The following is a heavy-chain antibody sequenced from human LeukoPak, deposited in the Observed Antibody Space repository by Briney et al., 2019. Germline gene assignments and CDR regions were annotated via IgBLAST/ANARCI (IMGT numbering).Heavy chain of an antibody. D-gene: IGHD3-22*01. Sequence: SETLSHTCTVSGGSISSGDYYWSWIRQPPGKGLEWIGYIYYSGSTYYNPSLKSRVTISVDTSKNQFSLKLSSVTAADTAVYYCARVRVTMISYYFDYWGQGTLVTVSS. CDR1: GGSISSGDYY. CDR3: ARVRVTMISYYFDY. V-gene: IGHV4-30-4*01. J-gene: IGHJ4*02. CDR2: IYYSGST.